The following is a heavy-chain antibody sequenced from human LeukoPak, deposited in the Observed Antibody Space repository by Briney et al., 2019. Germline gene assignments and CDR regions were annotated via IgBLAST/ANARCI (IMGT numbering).Heavy chain of an antibody. CDR2: ISASGVSA. Sequence: GGSLRLSCEGSGFSFRSYAMNWVRQAPGKGLEGVSTISASGVSAYYAVSVKGRFTISRDNSKNTLYMQMNSLRAEDTAVYYCAKGKVNHDGAFDLWGQGAMVTVSS. V-gene: IGHV3-23*01. J-gene: IGHJ3*01. D-gene: IGHD1-14*01. CDR3: AKGKVNHDGAFDL. CDR1: GFSFRSYA.